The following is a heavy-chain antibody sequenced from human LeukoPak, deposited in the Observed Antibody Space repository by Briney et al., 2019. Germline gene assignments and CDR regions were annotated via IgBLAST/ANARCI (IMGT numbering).Heavy chain of an antibody. CDR2: ISSSSSYI. CDR1: GFTFSSYS. CDR3: ASVVVAAKKSASDI. V-gene: IGHV3-21*01. J-gene: IGHJ3*02. D-gene: IGHD2-15*01. Sequence: GGSLRLSCAASGFTFSSYSMNWVRQAPGKGLEWVSSISSSSSYIYYADSVKGRFTISRDNAKNSLYLQMNSLRAEDTAVYYCASVVVAAKKSASDIWGQGTMVTVSS.